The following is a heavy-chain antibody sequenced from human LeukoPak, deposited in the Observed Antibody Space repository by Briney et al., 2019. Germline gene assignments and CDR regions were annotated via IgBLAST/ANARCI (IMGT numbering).Heavy chain of an antibody. CDR2: IYYSGST. V-gene: IGHV4-39*07. CDR3: ARAGMGLKAFDI. D-gene: IGHD5-24*01. J-gene: IGHJ3*02. Sequence: PSETLSLTCTVSGGSISSSSYYWGWIRQPPGKGLEWIGSIYYSGSTYYNPSLKSRVTISVDKSKNQFSLKLSSVTAADTAVYYCARAGMGLKAFDIWGQGTMVTVSS. CDR1: GGSISSSSYY.